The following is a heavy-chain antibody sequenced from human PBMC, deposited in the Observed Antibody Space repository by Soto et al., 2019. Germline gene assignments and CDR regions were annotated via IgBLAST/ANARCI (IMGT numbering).Heavy chain of an antibody. J-gene: IGHJ6*02. D-gene: IGHD2-21*01. Sequence: QVQLVQSGAEVKKPVSSVKVSCKASGGTFNSFTISWVRQAPGQGREWMGGIIPIYGTANYAQTFQDRVTITADTSTYTAYMELTSLTSEDTAVYYCAKDRRADCDSYYCYAMDVWGQGTTVTVSS. CDR3: AKDRRADCDSYYCYAMDV. CDR1: GGTFNSFT. CDR2: IIPIYGTA. V-gene: IGHV1-69*06.